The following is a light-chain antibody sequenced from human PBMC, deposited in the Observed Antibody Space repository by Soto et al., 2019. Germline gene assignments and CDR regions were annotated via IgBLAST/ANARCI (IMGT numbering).Light chain of an antibody. Sequence: DLHMTQSPSTLSASVGDRVTITCRASQSISIWLAWHQQKPGRAPNLLIYGTSSLESGVPSRFSGSGSGTEFTLTISSLQPDDFATYYCQHYNDYSWTFGQGTKVEIK. CDR2: GTS. CDR1: QSISIW. CDR3: QHYNDYSWT. J-gene: IGKJ1*01. V-gene: IGKV1-5*03.